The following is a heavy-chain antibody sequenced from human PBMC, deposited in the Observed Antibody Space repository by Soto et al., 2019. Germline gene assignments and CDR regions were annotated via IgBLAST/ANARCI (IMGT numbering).Heavy chain of an antibody. Sequence: GGSLRLSCAASGFTFSGSAMHWVRQASGKGLEWVGRIKSKTDGGTTDYAAPVKGRFTISRDDSKNTLYLQMNSLKTEDTAVYYCTCGDYGDYIDAFDIWGQGTMVTVSS. CDR3: TCGDYGDYIDAFDI. J-gene: IGHJ3*02. D-gene: IGHD4-17*01. CDR2: IKSKTDGGTT. CDR1: GFTFSGSA. V-gene: IGHV3-15*01.